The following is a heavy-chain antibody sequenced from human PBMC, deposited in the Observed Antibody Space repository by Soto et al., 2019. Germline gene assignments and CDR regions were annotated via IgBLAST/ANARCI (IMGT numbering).Heavy chain of an antibody. J-gene: IGHJ4*01. CDR1: GFTFDDYA. CDR2: ISWNSGSI. CDR3: AKGNDYCSSWYRGGFDN. Sequence: SLRLSCAASGFTFDDYAMHWVRQAPGKGLEWVSGISWNSGSIGYADSVKGRFTISRDNAKNSLYLQMNSLRADDTDVYYCAKGNDYCSSWYRGGFDNWGQGTLVSVSS. D-gene: IGHD6-13*01. V-gene: IGHV3-9*01.